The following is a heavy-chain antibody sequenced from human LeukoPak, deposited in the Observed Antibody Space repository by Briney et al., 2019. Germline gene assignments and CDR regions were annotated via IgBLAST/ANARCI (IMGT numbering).Heavy chain of an antibody. V-gene: IGHV4-38-2*02. CDR2: IYTSGST. D-gene: IGHD6-13*01. J-gene: IGHJ2*01. Sequence: PSETLSLTCTVSGYSISSGYHWGWIRQPPGKGLEWIGRIYTSGSTNYNPSLKSRVTMSVDTSKKQFSLKLSSVTAADTAVYYCARLTSSWYQDWYFDLWGRGTLVTVSS. CDR1: GYSISSGYH. CDR3: ARLTSSWYQDWYFDL.